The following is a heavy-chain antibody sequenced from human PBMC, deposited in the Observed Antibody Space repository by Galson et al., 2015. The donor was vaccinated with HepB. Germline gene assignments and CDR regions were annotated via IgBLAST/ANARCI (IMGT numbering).Heavy chain of an antibody. D-gene: IGHD2-15*01. Sequence: SVKVSCKASGYTFTSYDINWVRQATGQGLEWMGWMNPNSGNTGYAQKFQGRVTMTRNTSISTAYMELSSLRSEDTAVYYCARGYEWELLLTVGAFDIWGQGTMVTVSS. CDR1: GYTFTSYD. V-gene: IGHV1-8*01. CDR2: MNPNSGNT. J-gene: IGHJ3*02. CDR3: ARGYEWELLLTVGAFDI.